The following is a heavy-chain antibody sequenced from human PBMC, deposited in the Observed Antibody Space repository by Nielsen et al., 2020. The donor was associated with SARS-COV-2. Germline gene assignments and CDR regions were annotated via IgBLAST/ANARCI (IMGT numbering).Heavy chain of an antibody. CDR2: IYYSGST. V-gene: IGHV4-59*01. CDR3: ARAPPITMIVVVTTGGAFDI. J-gene: IGHJ3*02. Sequence: GSLRLSCTVSGGSISSYYWSWIRQPPGKGLEWIGHIYYSGSTNYNPSLKSRVTISVDTSKNQFSLKLSSVTAADTAVYYCARAPPITMIVVVTTGGAFDIWGQGTMVTVSS. CDR1: GGSISSYY. D-gene: IGHD3-22*01.